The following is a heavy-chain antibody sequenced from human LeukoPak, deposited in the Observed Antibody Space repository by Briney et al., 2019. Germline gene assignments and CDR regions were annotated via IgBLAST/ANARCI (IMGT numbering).Heavy chain of an antibody. CDR3: ARRGGKNYGDYLLYYYYMDV. Sequence: SETLSLTCSVSGGSISISNYYWGWVRQPPGKGLEWIGIIYYSGSTYYNPSLKSRVTISLDTSKNQFSLRLSSLSAADTAMYYCARRGGKNYGDYLLYYYYMDVWGKGTTVTVSS. D-gene: IGHD4-17*01. J-gene: IGHJ6*03. CDR1: GGSISISNYY. CDR2: IYYSGST. V-gene: IGHV4-39*07.